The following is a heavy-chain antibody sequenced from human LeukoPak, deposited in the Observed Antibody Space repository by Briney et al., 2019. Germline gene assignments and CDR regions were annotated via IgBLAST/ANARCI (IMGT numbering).Heavy chain of an antibody. CDR3: ARHRDEGDYFDY. J-gene: IGHJ4*02. CDR1: GYSFTTYW. D-gene: IGHD1-26*01. V-gene: IGHV5-51*01. CDR2: IYPADSTA. Sequence: GESLKISCKASGYSFTTYWIGWVRQVPGKGLEWVGIIYPADSTAKYSPSFQGQVTTSVDKSISTAYLQWSRLEASDTAMYYCARHRDEGDYFDYWGQGTLVTVSS.